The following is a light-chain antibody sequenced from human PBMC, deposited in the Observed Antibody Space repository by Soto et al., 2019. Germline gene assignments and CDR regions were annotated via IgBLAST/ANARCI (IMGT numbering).Light chain of an antibody. Sequence: DIQLTQSPSFLSASVGDRVTITCRASQGINSYLAWYQQKPGKAPKLLIYAASTLQSEVPSRFSGSGSGTDFTLTISSLQPEDFATYYCQQVDSHRALTFGGGTKVEIK. CDR2: AAS. V-gene: IGKV1-9*01. CDR1: QGINSY. J-gene: IGKJ4*01. CDR3: QQVDSHRALT.